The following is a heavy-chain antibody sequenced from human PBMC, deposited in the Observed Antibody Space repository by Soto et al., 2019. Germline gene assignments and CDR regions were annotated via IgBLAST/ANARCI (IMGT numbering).Heavy chain of an antibody. J-gene: IGHJ6*02. CDR1: GFTFSSYA. V-gene: IGHV3-30-3*01. Sequence: GGSLRLSCAASGFTFSSYAMHWVRQAPGKGLEWVAVISYDGSNKYYADSVKGRFTISRDNSKNTLYLQMNSLRAEDTAVYYCARDLPQGPFYCYYYYGMDVWVQGTTVIGSS. CDR2: ISYDGSNK. CDR3: ARDLPQGPFYCYYYYGMDV.